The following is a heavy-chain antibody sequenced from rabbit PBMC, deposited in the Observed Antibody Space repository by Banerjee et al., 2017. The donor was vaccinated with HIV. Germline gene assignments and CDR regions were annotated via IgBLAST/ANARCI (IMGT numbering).Heavy chain of an antibody. CDR1: GIDFNSNYY. CDR2: IYIGSGSN. V-gene: IGHV1S45*01. Sequence: QEQLEESGGDLVKPEGTLTLTCKASGIDFNSNYYMCWVRQAPGKGLEWIACIYIGSGSNHYASWAKGRFSISKISSTTVTLQMTSLTAADTATYFCARDLAGVTGWNFNLWGPGTLVTVS. J-gene: IGHJ4*01. D-gene: IGHD4-1*01. CDR3: ARDLAGVTGWNFNL.